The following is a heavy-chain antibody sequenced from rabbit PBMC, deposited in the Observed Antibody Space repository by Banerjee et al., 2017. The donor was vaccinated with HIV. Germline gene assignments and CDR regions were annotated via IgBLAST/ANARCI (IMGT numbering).Heavy chain of an antibody. CDR1: GFSFSNSYW. J-gene: IGHJ4*01. CDR2: IYTGSSGNT. V-gene: IGHV1S40*01. D-gene: IGHD6-1*01. Sequence: QSLEESGGDLVKPGASLTLTCTASGFSFSNSYWIYWVRQAPGKGLEWIGYIYTGSSGNTDYASWAKGRFTVSKTSSTTVTLRMTSLTAADTATYFCARHYGYAYGGDVSNLWGPGTLVTVS. CDR3: ARHYGYAYGGDVSNL.